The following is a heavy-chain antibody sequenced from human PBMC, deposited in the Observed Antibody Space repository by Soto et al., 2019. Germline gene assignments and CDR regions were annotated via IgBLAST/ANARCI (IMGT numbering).Heavy chain of an antibody. J-gene: IGHJ6*02. CDR1: GGSISSGGYS. Sequence: SETLSLTCAVSGGSISSGGYSWSRIRQPPGKGLEWIGYIYHSGSTYYNPSLKSRVTISVDRSKNQFSLKLSSVTAADTAVYYCARRRGFPYYYGMDVWGQGTTVTVSS. CDR2: IYHSGST. D-gene: IGHD5-12*01. CDR3: ARRRGFPYYYGMDV. V-gene: IGHV4-30-2*01.